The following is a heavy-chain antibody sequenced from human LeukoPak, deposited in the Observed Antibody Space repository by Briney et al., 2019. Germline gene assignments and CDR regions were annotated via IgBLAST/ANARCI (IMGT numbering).Heavy chain of an antibody. CDR3: ANYDSSGYNHAFDI. J-gene: IGHJ3*02. CDR1: GGSISSSNW. V-gene: IGHV4-4*02. Sequence: SETLSLTCAVSGGSISSSNWWSWVRQPPGKGLEWIGEIYHSGSTNYNPSLKSRVTISVDKSKNQFSLKLSSVTAADTAVYYCANYDSSGYNHAFDIWGQGTMVTVSS. D-gene: IGHD3-22*01. CDR2: IYHSGST.